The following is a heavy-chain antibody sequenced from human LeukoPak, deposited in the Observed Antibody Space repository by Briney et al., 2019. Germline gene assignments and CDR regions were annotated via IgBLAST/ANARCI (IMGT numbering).Heavy chain of an antibody. D-gene: IGHD3-10*01. CDR1: GFTFSNYW. Sequence: QSGGSLRLSCAASGFTFSNYWMSWVRQAPGKGLEWVANIKQDGSEKYYVDSVKGRFTISRDNAKNSLYLQMNSLGAEDTAVYYCARRGGYYYYYMDVWGKGTTVTVSS. CDR3: ARRGGYYYYYMDV. CDR2: IKQDGSEK. J-gene: IGHJ6*03. V-gene: IGHV3-7*01.